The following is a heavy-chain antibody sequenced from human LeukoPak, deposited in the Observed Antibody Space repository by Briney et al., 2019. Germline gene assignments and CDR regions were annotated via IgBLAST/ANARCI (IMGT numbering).Heavy chain of an antibody. V-gene: IGHV3-21*01. CDR1: GFTFSSYS. D-gene: IGHD6-13*01. CDR2: ISSSSSYI. CDR3: ARGKLGPDNWFDP. Sequence: GGSLRLSCAASGFTFSSYSMNWVRQAPGKGLEWVSSISSSSSYIYYADSVKGRFTIPRDNAKNSLYLQTNSLRAEDTAVYYCARGKLGPDNWFDPWGQGTLVTVSS. J-gene: IGHJ5*02.